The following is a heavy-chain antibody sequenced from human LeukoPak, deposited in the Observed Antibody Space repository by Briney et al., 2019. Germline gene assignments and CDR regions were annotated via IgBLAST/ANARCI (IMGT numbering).Heavy chain of an antibody. CDR2: IYSGGST. D-gene: IGHD7-27*01. CDR3: ATNWGSNPVDY. V-gene: IGHV3-66*01. J-gene: IGHJ4*02. CDR1: GFTVSSNY. Sequence: GGSLRLSCAASGFTVSSNYMSWVRQAPGKGLEWVSVIYSGGSTYYADSVKGRFTISRDNSKNTLYLQMNSLRAEDTAVYYCATNWGSNPVDYWGQGTLVTVSS.